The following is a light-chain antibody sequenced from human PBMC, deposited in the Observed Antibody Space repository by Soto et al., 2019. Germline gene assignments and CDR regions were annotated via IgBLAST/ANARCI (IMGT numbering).Light chain of an antibody. CDR2: AAS. J-gene: IGKJ1*01. V-gene: IGKV1-17*01. CDR1: QGIRND. Sequence: DIQMTQSPSSLSASVGDRGTITCRASQGIRNDLGWYQQKPGKAPKRLIYAASSLQSGVPSRFSGSGSGTEFTLTISSLQPDDFATYYCQQYNRYSTWTFGQGTKVDIK. CDR3: QQYNRYSTWT.